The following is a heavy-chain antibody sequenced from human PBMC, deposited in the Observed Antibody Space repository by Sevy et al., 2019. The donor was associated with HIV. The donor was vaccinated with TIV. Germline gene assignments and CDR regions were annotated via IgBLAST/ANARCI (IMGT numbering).Heavy chain of an antibody. CDR2: IRSKAYGGTT. D-gene: IGHD3-22*01. CDR1: GFTFGDYA. CDR3: TRGGADYYDSSDLNDY. J-gene: IGHJ4*02. V-gene: IGHV3-49*03. Sequence: GGSLRLSCTASGFTFGDYAMSWFRQAPGKGLEWVGFIRSKAYGGTTEYAAFVKGRFTISRDDSKSIAYLQMNSLKTEDTAVYYCTRGGADYYDSSDLNDYWGQGTLVTVSS.